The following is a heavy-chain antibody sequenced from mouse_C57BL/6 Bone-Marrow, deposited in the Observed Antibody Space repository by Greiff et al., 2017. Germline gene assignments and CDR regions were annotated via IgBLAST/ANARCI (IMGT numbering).Heavy chain of an antibody. CDR3: TAGDYYGSSPTWFAY. CDR1: GFTFSNYW. CDR2: IRLKSDNYAT. J-gene: IGHJ3*01. D-gene: IGHD1-1*01. Sequence: DVKLEESGGGLVQPGGSMKLSCVASGFTFSNYWMNWVSQSPEKGLEWVAQIRLKSDNYATHYAESVKGRFTISRDDSKSSVYLQMNNLRAEDTGIYYCTAGDYYGSSPTWFAYWGQGTLVTVSA. V-gene: IGHV6-3*01.